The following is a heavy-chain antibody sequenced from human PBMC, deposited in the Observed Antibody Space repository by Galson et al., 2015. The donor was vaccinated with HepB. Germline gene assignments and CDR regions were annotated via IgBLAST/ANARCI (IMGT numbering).Heavy chain of an antibody. CDR1: GYTFTRYA. CDR2: INAGNGNT. V-gene: IGHV1-3*01. J-gene: IGHJ6*03. CDR3: ARGGAARSFYYYYYMDV. D-gene: IGHD6-6*01. Sequence: SVKVSCKASGYTFTRYAMHWVRQAPGQRLEWMGWINAGNGNTKYSQKFQGRVTITRDTSASTAYMELSSLRSEDTAVYYCARGGAARSFYYYYYMDVWGKGTTVTVSS.